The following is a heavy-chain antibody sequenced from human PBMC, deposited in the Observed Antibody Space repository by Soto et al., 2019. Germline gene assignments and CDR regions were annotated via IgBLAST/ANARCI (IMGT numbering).Heavy chain of an antibody. CDR3: AAQNYYDSSGHFDY. CDR1: GFTFSIYA. V-gene: IGHV3-23*01. CDR2: ISGSGGST. D-gene: IGHD3-22*01. J-gene: IGHJ4*02. Sequence: GGSLRLSCAASGFTFSIYAMSWVRQAPGKGLEWVSAISGSGGSTYYADSVKGRFTISRDNSKNTLYLQMNSLRAEDTAVYYCAAQNYYDSSGHFDYWGQGTLVTVSS.